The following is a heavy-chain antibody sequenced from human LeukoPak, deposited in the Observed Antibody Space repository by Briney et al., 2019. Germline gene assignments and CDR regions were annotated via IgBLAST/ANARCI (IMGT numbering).Heavy chain of an antibody. D-gene: IGHD6-6*01. CDR1: GGSIISSSYY. CDR2: IYYSGNT. CDR3: ARSDSSSSLVLGSYYGMDV. V-gene: IGHV4-39*01. Sequence: PSETLSLTCPVSGGSIISSSYYWVWIRQSPGKGLEWIGTIYYSGNTYYNPSLKSRVTISVDTSKNQFSLQLTSVTAADTAVYYCARSDSSSSLVLGSYYGMDVWGQGTTVTVSS. J-gene: IGHJ6*02.